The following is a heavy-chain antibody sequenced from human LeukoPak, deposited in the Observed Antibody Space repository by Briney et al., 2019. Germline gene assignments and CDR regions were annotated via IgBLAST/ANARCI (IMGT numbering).Heavy chain of an antibody. CDR2: MNPNSGNT. D-gene: IGHD3-3*01. CDR3: ARVVGRFYDFWSQASYYYYGMDV. Sequence: ASVKVSCKASGYTFTSYDINWVRQATGQGLEWMGWMNPNSGNTGYAQKFQGRATMTRNTSISTAYMELSSLRSEDTAVYYCARVVGRFYDFWSQASYYYYGMDVWGQGTTVTVSS. V-gene: IGHV1-8*01. J-gene: IGHJ6*02. CDR1: GYTFTSYD.